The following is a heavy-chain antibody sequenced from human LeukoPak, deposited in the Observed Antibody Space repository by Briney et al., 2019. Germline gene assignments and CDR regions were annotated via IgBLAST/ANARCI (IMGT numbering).Heavy chain of an antibody. V-gene: IGHV3-53*01. CDR3: ARGRSFSSGWYAYYFDY. D-gene: IGHD6-19*01. Sequence: PGGSLRLSCAASGFTVSSNYMNWVRQAPGKGLEWVSVFYSGGSTYYADSVKGRFTISRDSSKNTLYLQMNSLRAEDTAVYYCARGRSFSSGWYAYYFDYWGQGTLVTVSS. CDR2: FYSGGST. CDR1: GFTVSSNY. J-gene: IGHJ4*02.